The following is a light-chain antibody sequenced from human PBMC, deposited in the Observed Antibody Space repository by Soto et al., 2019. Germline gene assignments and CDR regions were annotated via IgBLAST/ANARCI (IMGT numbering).Light chain of an antibody. CDR3: QNYNGAPLT. CDR2: GAS. Sequence: DIKMTQSPSSLSASVGDRVTITCRASQDISNYLACYQQKPGKVPKLLIYGASTLHSGVPSRFSGSGSGTDFTLTIGRLQPGDVATYYCQNYNGAPLTFGGGKKVEI. CDR1: QDISNY. J-gene: IGKJ4*01. V-gene: IGKV1-27*01.